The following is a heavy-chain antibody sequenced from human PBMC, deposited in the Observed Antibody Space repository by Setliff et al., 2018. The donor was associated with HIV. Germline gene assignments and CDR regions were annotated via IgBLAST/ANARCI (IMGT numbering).Heavy chain of an antibody. V-gene: IGHV3-74*01. CDR1: GFTFSRYW. CDR2: ISSDGSST. D-gene: IGHD3-10*01. CDR3: ARPTNIDTLYYGSQSFYMYYYGMDV. Sequence: GGSLRLSCGASGFTFSRYWMHWVRQTPGKGLVWVSRISSDGSSTSYADSVKGRFTISRDNADNSLYLQVNSLRAEDTAVYFCARPTNIDTLYYGSQSFYMYYYGMDVWGQGTTVTVSS. J-gene: IGHJ6*02.